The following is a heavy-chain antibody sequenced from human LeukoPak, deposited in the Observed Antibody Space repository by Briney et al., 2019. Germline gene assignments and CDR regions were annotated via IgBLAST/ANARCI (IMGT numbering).Heavy chain of an antibody. CDR2: INHSGST. J-gene: IGHJ6*02. V-gene: IGHV4-34*01. CDR1: GGSFSGYY. D-gene: IGHD1-26*01. CDR3: ARGLGSPYYYYGMDV. Sequence: SETLSLTCAVYGGSFSGYYWNWIRQPPGKGLEWIGEINHSGSTNYNPSLRSRVTISVDTPKNQFSLKLSSVTAADTAVYYCARGLGSPYYYYGMDVWGQGTTVTVSS.